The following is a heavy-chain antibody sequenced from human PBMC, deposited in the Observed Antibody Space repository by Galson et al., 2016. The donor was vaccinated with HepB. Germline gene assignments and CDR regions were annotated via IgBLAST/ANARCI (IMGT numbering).Heavy chain of an antibody. V-gene: IGHV3-23*01. CDR3: VTGFGGSGSY. CDR1: GFTFINYA. J-gene: IGHJ4*02. D-gene: IGHD3-10*01. CDR2: ISGSGGST. Sequence: SLRLSCAASGFTFINYAMTWVRQAPGKGLEWVSSISGSGGSTYYADSVKGRFTISRDNSKNTLYLQMSSLTAEDTAVYYCVTGFGGSGSYWGQGTLVTVSS.